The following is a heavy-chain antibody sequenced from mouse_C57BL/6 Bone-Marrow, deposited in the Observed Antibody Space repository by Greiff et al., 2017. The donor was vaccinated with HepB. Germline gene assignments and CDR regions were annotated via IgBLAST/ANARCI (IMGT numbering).Heavy chain of an antibody. Sequence: VQVVESGAELARPGASVKLSCKASGYTFTSYGISWVKQRTGQGLEWIGEIYPRSGNTYYNEKFKGKATLTADKSSSTAYMELRSLTSEDSAVYFCARDYYGSRYFDVWGTGTTVTVSS. CDR1: GYTFTSYG. J-gene: IGHJ1*03. V-gene: IGHV1-81*01. D-gene: IGHD1-1*01. CDR3: ARDYYGSRYFDV. CDR2: IYPRSGNT.